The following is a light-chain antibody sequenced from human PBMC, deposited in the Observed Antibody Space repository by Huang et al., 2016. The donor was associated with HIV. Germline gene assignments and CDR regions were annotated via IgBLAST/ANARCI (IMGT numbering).Light chain of an antibody. CDR1: QSLLHSDGETY. V-gene: IGKV2D-29*02. Sequence: DIVMTQTPLSLSVTPGQPASISCKSSQSLLHSDGETYLYWYLHKPGQSPQLLVYEVSNRFSGVPDRFSGSGSGTDFTLRISRVEAEDVGVYYFMQRTQRPLTFGGGTKVEIK. CDR2: EVS. CDR3: MQRTQRPLT. J-gene: IGKJ4*01.